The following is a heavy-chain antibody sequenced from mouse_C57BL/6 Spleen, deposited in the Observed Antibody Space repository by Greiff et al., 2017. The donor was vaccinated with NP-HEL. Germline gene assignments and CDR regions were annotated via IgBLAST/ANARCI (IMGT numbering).Heavy chain of an antibody. J-gene: IGHJ1*03. D-gene: IGHD2-1*01. V-gene: IGHV1-18*01. Sequence: EVQLQQSGPELVKPGALVKIPCKASGYTFTDYNMDWVKQSHGKSLEWIGDINPNNGGTIYNQKFKGKATLTVDKSSSTAYMELRSLTSEDTAVDYCARGGDLLWYFDVWGTGTTVTVSS. CDR3: ARGGDLLWYFDV. CDR1: GYTFTDYN. CDR2: INPNNGGT.